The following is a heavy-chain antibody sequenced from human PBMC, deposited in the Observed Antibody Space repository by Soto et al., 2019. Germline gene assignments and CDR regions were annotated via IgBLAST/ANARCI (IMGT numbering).Heavy chain of an antibody. CDR2: IKQDGSEK. V-gene: IGHV3-7*03. CDR3: ARLRLTGYLAY. Sequence: GGSLILSCAASAFTFTSYWMTWVRQAPGKGLEWVAHIKQDGSEKFYVDSVEGRFTISRDNAKNSLYLQMNSLRVEDTAVYYCARLRLTGYLAYWGQGTLVTVSS. CDR1: AFTFTSYW. J-gene: IGHJ4*02.